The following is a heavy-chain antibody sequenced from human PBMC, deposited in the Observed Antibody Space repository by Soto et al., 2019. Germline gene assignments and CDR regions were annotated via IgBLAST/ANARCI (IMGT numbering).Heavy chain of an antibody. CDR3: ARPPFPGCINAVCYPFDY. V-gene: IGHV1-46*01. Sequence: QVQLVQSGAEVKKPGAAVKVSCKASGYPFTDYYIHWVRQAPGQGLDWMGMINPSGGSTDYAQKFRGRVTTTSDTSTGTVYMELSSLRSEDTAVYYCARPPFPGCINAVCYPFDYWGQGTLVTVSS. CDR2: INPSGGST. CDR1: GYPFTDYY. D-gene: IGHD2-8*01. J-gene: IGHJ4*02.